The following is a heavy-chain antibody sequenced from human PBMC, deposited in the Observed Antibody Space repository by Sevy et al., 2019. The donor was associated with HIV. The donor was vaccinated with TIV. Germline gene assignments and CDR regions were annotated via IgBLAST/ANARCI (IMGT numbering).Heavy chain of an antibody. J-gene: IGHJ6*02. CDR2: IYPGDSDT. D-gene: IGHD6-19*01. V-gene: IGHV5-51*01. CDR3: ATSIAVAGHGSYYYGMDV. CDR1: GYSFTSYW. Sequence: GESLKISCKGSGYSFTSYWIGWVRQMPGKGLEWMGIIYPGDSDTRYSPSFKGQVTISADKSISTAYLQWSSLKASDTAMYYCATSIAVAGHGSYYYGMDVWGQGTTVTVSS.